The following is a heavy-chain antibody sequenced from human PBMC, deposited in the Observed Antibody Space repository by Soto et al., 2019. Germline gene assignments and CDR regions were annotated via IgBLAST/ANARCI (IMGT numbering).Heavy chain of an antibody. V-gene: IGHV4-39*01. Sequence: SETLSLTCTVSGGSISSSSYYWGWIRQPPGKGLEWIGSIYYSGSTYYNPSLKSRVTISVDTSKNQFSLKLSSVTAADTAVYYCARLLGCSGGSDPCPYYMDVWGKGTTVTVSS. CDR1: GGSISSSSYY. CDR2: IYYSGST. J-gene: IGHJ6*03. D-gene: IGHD2-15*01. CDR3: ARLLGCSGGSDPCPYYMDV.